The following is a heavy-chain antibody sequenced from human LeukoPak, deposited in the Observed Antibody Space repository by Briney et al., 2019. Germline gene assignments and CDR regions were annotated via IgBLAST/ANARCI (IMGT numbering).Heavy chain of an antibody. CDR2: IYHSGST. J-gene: IGHJ4*02. CDR1: GGSISSGGHS. V-gene: IGHV4-30-2*01. CDR3: ARGTVGYYDFWSGYPYFDY. D-gene: IGHD3-3*01. Sequence: KPSQTLSLTCAVSGGSISSGGHSWSWIRQPPGKGLEWIGYIYHSGSTYYNPSPKSRVTISVDRSKNQFSLKLSSVTAADTAVYYCARGTVGYYDFWSGYPYFDYWGQGTLVTVSS.